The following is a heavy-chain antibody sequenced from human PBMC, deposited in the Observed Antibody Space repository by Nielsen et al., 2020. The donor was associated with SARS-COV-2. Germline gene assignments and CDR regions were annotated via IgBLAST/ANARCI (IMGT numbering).Heavy chain of an antibody. V-gene: IGHV3-23*03. Sequence: GESLKISCAASGFTFSSYAMSWVRQAPGKGLEWVSVIYSGGSSTYYADSVKGRFTISRDNSKKTLYLQMNSLRAEDTAVYYCAKDQYCSSTSCYAGFYYYYGMDVWGQGTTVTVSS. J-gene: IGHJ6*02. CDR3: AKDQYCSSTSCYAGFYYYYGMDV. CDR2: IYSGGSST. D-gene: IGHD2-2*01. CDR1: GFTFSSYA.